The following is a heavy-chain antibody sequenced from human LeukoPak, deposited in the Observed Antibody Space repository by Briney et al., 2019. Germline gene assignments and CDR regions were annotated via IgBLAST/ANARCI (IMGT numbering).Heavy chain of an antibody. D-gene: IGHD6-19*01. CDR3: ARGEGGAVAGPFDY. Sequence: SETLSLTCAVYGGSFSGYYWSWIRQPPGKGLEWIGEINHSGSTNYNPSLKSRVTISVDTSKNQFSLKPSSVTAADTAVYYCARGEGGAVAGPFDYWGQGTLVIVSS. V-gene: IGHV4-34*01. CDR1: GGSFSGYY. CDR2: INHSGST. J-gene: IGHJ4*02.